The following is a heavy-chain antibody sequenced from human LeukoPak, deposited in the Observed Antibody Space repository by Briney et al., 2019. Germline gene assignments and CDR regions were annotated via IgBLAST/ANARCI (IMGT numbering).Heavy chain of an antibody. V-gene: IGHV4-59*11. Sequence: SETLSLTCTVSGGSISSHYWSWIRQPPGKGLEWIGYIYYSGSANYNPSLKSRVTMSVDTSKNQFSLKLSSVTAADTAVYYCARDLNYYDSSGPLFDYWGQGTLVTVSS. J-gene: IGHJ4*02. CDR2: IYYSGSA. D-gene: IGHD3-22*01. CDR3: ARDLNYYDSSGPLFDY. CDR1: GGSISSHY.